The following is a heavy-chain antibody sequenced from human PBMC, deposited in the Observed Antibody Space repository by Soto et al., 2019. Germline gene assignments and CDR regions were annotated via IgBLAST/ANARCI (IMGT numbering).Heavy chain of an antibody. CDR3: ARRYGSGLDY. J-gene: IGHJ4*02. CDR1: AGSISSYY. D-gene: IGHD3-10*01. CDR2: ISYSGST. V-gene: IGHV4-59*08. Sequence: QVQLQESGPGLVKPSDTLSLTYTVSAGSISSYYWSWLRQPPGKGLEWIWYISYSGSTNYNPSLKSRVSIPVDKCKNQFFLKLSSVTAGDTAVYYCARRYGSGLDYWGRGSLVIVSS.